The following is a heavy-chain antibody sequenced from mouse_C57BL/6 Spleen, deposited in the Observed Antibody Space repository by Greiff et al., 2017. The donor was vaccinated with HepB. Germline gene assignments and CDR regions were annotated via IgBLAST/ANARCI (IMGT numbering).Heavy chain of an antibody. J-gene: IGHJ1*03. V-gene: IGHV1-50*01. D-gene: IGHD2-4*01. CDR1: GYTFTSYW. CDR2: IDPSDSYT. Sequence: QVQLQQPGAELVKPGASVKLSCKASGYTFTSYWMQWVKQRPGQGLEWIGEIDPSDSYTNYNQKFKGKATLTVDTSSSTAYMQLSSLTSEDSAVYYCARSDYDEWYFDVWGTGTTVTVSS. CDR3: ARSDYDEWYFDV.